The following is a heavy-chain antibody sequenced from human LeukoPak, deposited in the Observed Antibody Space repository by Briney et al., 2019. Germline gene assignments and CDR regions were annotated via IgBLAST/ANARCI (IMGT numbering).Heavy chain of an antibody. CDR2: ISYDGSNK. V-gene: IGHV3-30*04. CDR3: ARAIVVVVAANDWALDY. D-gene: IGHD2-15*01. Sequence: SGGSLRLSCAASGFTSSSYAMHWVRQAPGKGLEWVAVISYDGSNKYYADSVKGRFTISRDNSKNTLYLQMNSLRAEDTAVYYCARAIVVVVAANDWALDYWGQGTLVTVSS. J-gene: IGHJ4*02. CDR1: GFTSSSYA.